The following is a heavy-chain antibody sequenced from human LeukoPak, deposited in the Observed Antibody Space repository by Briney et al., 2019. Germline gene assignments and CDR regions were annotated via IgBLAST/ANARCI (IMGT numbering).Heavy chain of an antibody. Sequence: PSETLSLTCTVSGGSISSYYWGWIRQPPGKGLEWIGSIYYSGSTTYTPSLKSRVTISLDTSKNQFSLELRSVTTADTAVYYCAREGVGATQFDFWGQGTLVAVSS. CDR3: AREGVGATQFDF. CDR1: GGSISSYY. J-gene: IGHJ4*02. D-gene: IGHD1-26*01. V-gene: IGHV4-59*01. CDR2: IYYSGST.